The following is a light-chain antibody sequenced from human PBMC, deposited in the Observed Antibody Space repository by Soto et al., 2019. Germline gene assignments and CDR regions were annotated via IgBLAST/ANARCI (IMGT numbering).Light chain of an antibody. J-gene: IGLJ2*01. Sequence: QSALTQPASVSGSPGQSITISCTGTTSDVGHDNYVSWYQQFPGKAPKLIIYEVSNRPSGVSNRVSGSKSGNTASLTISGLLADDESHYYCSSYTSDNTLIFGGGTKLTVL. CDR3: SSYTSDNTLI. V-gene: IGLV2-14*01. CDR1: TSDVGHDNY. CDR2: EVS.